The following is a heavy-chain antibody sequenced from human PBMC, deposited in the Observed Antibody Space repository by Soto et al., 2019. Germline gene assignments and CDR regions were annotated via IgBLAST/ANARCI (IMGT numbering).Heavy chain of an antibody. J-gene: IGHJ6*02. V-gene: IGHV3-48*02. CDR1: GFTFSSYS. CDR3: AREYSSSWYSPDYYYYGMDV. D-gene: IGHD6-13*01. Sequence: GGSLRLSCAASGFTFSSYSMNWVRQAPGKGLVWVSYISSSSSTIYYADSVKGRFTISRDNAKNSLYLQMNSLRDEDTAVYYCAREYSSSWYSPDYYYYGMDVWGQGTTVTVSS. CDR2: ISSSSSTI.